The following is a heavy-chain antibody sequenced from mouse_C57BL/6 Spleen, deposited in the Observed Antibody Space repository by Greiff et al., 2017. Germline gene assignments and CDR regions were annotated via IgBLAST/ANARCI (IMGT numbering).Heavy chain of an antibody. D-gene: IGHD3-2*02. Sequence: VHVKQSGAELVRPGASVKLSCTASGFNIKDDYMHWVKQRPEQGLEWIGWIDPENGDTEYASKFQGKATITADTSSNTAYLQLSSLTSEDTAVYYCTTSLRNYYAMDYWGQGTSVTVSS. J-gene: IGHJ4*01. CDR1: GFNIKDDY. CDR2: IDPENGDT. CDR3: TTSLRNYYAMDY. V-gene: IGHV14-4*01.